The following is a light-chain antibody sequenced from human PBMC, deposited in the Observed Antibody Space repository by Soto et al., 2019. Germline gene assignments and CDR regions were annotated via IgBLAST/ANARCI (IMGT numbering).Light chain of an antibody. CDR2: GNS. J-gene: IGLJ2*01. CDR3: QSYDSSLSAVV. V-gene: IGLV1-40*01. CDR1: SSSIGAGYD. Sequence: QSVLTQPPSVSGAPGQRVTISCTGSSSSIGAGYDVHWYQQLPGTAPKLLIYGNSNRPSGVPDRFSGSKSGTSASLAITGLQSEDDADYYSQSYDSSLSAVVFGGGTKLTVL.